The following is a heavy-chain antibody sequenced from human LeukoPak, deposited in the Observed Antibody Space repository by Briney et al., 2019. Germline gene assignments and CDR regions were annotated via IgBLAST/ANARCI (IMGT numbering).Heavy chain of an antibody. D-gene: IGHD4-17*01. CDR3: ARPLLYGDYDGYDAFDI. V-gene: IGHV3-30-3*01. J-gene: IGHJ3*02. CDR2: ISYDGSNK. CDR1: GFTFSSYA. Sequence: GGSLRLSCAASGFTFSSYAMHWVSQAPGKGLEWVAVISYDGSNKYYADSVKGRFTISRDNSKNTLYLQMNSLRAEDTAVYYCARPLLYGDYDGYDAFDIWGQGIMVTVSS.